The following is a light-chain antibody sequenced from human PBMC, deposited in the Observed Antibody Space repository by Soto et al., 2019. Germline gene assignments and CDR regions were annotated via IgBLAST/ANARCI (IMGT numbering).Light chain of an antibody. CDR2: KAS. CDR3: QQYNSFSQGFT. V-gene: IGKV1-5*03. CDR1: QSISTW. J-gene: IGKJ3*01. Sequence: DIQMTQSPSTLSASVGDRVTITCRASQSISTWLAWYQQKPGKAPKPLIYKASTLESGVPSRFSGSGSGTEFTLTITSLQPDDFATYYCQQYNSFSQGFTFGPGTTVDLQ.